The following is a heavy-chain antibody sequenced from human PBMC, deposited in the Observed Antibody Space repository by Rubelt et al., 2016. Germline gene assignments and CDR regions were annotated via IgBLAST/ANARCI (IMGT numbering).Heavy chain of an antibody. J-gene: IGHJ4*02. Sequence: QVQLVQSGAEVKKPGASVKVSCKASGYTFTSYGISWVRQAPGQGLEWMGWISAYNGNPNYAQKLQGRGTMTTETATSTAYMELRGLRSDDTAVYYCARVISGVEYSSSWHFDYWGQGTLVTVSS. CDR2: ISAYNGNP. CDR1: GYTFTSYG. D-gene: IGHD6-13*01. CDR3: ARVISGVEYSSSWHFDY. V-gene: IGHV1-18*01.